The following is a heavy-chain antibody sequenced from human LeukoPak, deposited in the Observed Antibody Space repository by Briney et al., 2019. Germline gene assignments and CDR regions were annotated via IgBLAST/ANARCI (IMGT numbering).Heavy chain of an antibody. CDR1: GGTFSSYA. V-gene: IGHV1-69*05. D-gene: IGHD5-18*01. Sequence: SVKVSCKASGGTFSSYAISWVRQAPGQGLEWMGGIIPIFGTANYAQKFQGRVTITTDESTSTAYMELSSLRSEDTAVYYCASGHGKPNGGYSYGIYYYYYMDVWGKGTTVTVSS. CDR2: IIPIFGTA. CDR3: ASGHGKPNGGYSYGIYYYYYMDV. J-gene: IGHJ6*03.